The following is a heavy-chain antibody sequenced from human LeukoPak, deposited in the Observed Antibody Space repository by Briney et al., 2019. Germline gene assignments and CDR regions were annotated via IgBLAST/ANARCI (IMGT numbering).Heavy chain of an antibody. J-gene: IGHJ1*01. CDR1: GGSISTYY. CDR3: ARGGAARLHYQN. CDR2: IYHSGST. Sequence: SETLSLTCTVSGGSISTYYWNWIRQPPGKGLEWIGYIYHSGSTNYNPSLQSRVTISVDTSKNQFSLNLNSATAADTAVYYCARGGAARLHYQNWGQGTLVTVSS. V-gene: IGHV4-59*01. D-gene: IGHD6-6*01.